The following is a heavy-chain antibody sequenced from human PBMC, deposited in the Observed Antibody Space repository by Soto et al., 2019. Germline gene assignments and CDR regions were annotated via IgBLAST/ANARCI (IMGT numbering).Heavy chain of an antibody. D-gene: IGHD5-18*01. Sequence: PGGSLRLSCAASGFTFSSYAMHWVRQAPGKGLEWVAVISYDGSNKYYADSVKGRFTISRDNSKNTLYLQMNSLRAEDTAVYYCARDEYVDTAMVRYYYYGMDVWGQGTTVTVSS. CDR3: ARDEYVDTAMVRYYYYGMDV. J-gene: IGHJ6*02. CDR2: ISYDGSNK. V-gene: IGHV3-30-3*01. CDR1: GFTFSSYA.